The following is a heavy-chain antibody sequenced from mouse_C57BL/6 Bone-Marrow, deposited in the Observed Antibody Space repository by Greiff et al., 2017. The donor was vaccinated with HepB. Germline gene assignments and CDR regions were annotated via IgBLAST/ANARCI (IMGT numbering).Heavy chain of an antibody. CDR3: TRDTTVVALYYYAMDY. CDR2: IYPGNSDT. CDR1: GYTFTSYW. J-gene: IGHJ4*01. V-gene: IGHV1-5*01. Sequence: DVQLQESGTVLARPGASVKMSCKTSGYTFTSYWMHWVKQRPGQGLEWIGAIYPGNSDTSYNQKFKGKAKLTAVTSASTAYMELSSLTNEDSAVYYCTRDTTVVALYYYAMDYWGQGTSVTVSS. D-gene: IGHD1-1*01.